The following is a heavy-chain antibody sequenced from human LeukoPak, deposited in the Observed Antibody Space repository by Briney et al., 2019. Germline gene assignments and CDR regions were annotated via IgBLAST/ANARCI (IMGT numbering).Heavy chain of an antibody. Sequence: SETLSLTCTVSGGSISSYYWSWIRQPAGKGLDWIGRISTTGTTNYNPSLKSRVTIPLDTFKNQFSLNLSSVTAADTAVYYCVREGLWFGESPGDWFDPWGQGTLVTVSS. CDR3: VREGLWFGESPGDWFDP. V-gene: IGHV4-4*07. CDR2: ISTTGTT. J-gene: IGHJ5*02. CDR1: GGSISSYY. D-gene: IGHD3-10*01.